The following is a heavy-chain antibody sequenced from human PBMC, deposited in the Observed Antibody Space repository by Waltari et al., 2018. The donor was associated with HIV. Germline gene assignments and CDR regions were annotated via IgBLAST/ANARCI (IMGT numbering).Heavy chain of an antibody. V-gene: IGHV7-4-1*01. CDR1: ENAFSGSV. D-gene: IGHD2-15*01. Sequence: QVKLQQSPSQFKKPGNSVKISCKSSENAFSGSVINWVRHAPGQGLEWIGLIDTKTGSPTYAQVFSGLLILSLDTSVTTSYLQIRALKTNDTATYYCAEGYGAFDFDYWGQGTLITVSP. CDR2: IDTKTGSP. CDR3: AEGYGAFDFDY. J-gene: IGHJ4*02.